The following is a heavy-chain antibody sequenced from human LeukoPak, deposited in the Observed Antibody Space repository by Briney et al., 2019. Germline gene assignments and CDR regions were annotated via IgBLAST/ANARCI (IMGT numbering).Heavy chain of an antibody. CDR1: GFTFRNYA. J-gene: IGHJ4*02. D-gene: IGHD2-15*01. CDR2: VSFDGNTT. Sequence: GRSLRLSCAASGFTFRNYAMYWVRQAPGRGLEWAAVVSFDGNTTFYSDSVKGRFAISRDNSKNTLYLEMNSLRPEDTAVYYCARDVGDLYCSGGTCYFDYWGQGTLVTVSS. V-gene: IGHV3-30*09. CDR3: ARDVGDLYCSGGTCYFDY.